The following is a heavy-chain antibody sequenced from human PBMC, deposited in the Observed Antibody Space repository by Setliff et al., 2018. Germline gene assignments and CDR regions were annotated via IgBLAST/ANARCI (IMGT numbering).Heavy chain of an antibody. V-gene: IGHV4-4*08. D-gene: IGHD1-26*01. Sequence: SETLSLTCTVSGGSISSYYWGWIRQPPGKGLEWIGYIYASGSTNYNPSLKSRVTLSVDTSKNQFSLKVSSVTAADTAVYYCARAPPNRYSGSYEYFYMDVWGKGTTVTVSS. CDR3: ARAPPNRYSGSYEYFYMDV. J-gene: IGHJ6*03. CDR1: GGSISSYY. CDR2: IYASGST.